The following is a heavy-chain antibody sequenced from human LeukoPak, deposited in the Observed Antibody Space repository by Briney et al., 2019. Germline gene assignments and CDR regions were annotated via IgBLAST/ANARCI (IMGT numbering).Heavy chain of an antibody. J-gene: IGHJ3*02. V-gene: IGHV4-39*07. D-gene: IGHD6-19*01. CDR1: GFTFSSYW. CDR2: IYYSGST. CDR3: AREAAVAGGPDAFDI. Sequence: RSGGSLRLSCAASGFTFSSYWMSWVRQAPGKGLEWIGSIYYSGSTYYNPSLKSRVTISVDTSKNQFSLKLSSVTAADTAVYYCAREAAVAGGPDAFDIWGQGTMVTVSS.